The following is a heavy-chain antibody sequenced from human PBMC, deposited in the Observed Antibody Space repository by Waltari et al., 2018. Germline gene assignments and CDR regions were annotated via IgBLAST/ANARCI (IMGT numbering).Heavy chain of an antibody. CDR2: VYYSGAA. Sequence: QLQLQESGPGLVKPSETLSLTCTVSGGSIRTSRYYWGWIRQPPGKGLEWIGSVYYSGAAYYSPSLKSRVTILVDMSKNQFSLTLSSVTVADTAVYYCGRYSTYPDVCLDPWGQGTLVTVSP. CDR1: GGSIRTSRYY. J-gene: IGHJ5*02. CDR3: GRYSTYPDVCLDP. V-gene: IGHV4-39*07. D-gene: IGHD3-16*02.